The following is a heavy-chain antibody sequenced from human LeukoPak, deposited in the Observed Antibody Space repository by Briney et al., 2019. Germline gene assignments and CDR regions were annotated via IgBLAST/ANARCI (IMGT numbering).Heavy chain of an antibody. CDR3: ARVGVVVAATGWFDP. CDR2: INPNSGGT. J-gene: IGHJ5*02. Sequence: ASVKVSCKASGYTFTGYYMHWVRQAPGQGLEWMGWINPNSGGTNYAQKFQGRVTMTRDTSISTAYMELSRLRSDDTAVYYCARVGVVVAATGWFDPWGQGTLVTVSS. CDR1: GYTFTGYY. V-gene: IGHV1-2*02. D-gene: IGHD2-15*01.